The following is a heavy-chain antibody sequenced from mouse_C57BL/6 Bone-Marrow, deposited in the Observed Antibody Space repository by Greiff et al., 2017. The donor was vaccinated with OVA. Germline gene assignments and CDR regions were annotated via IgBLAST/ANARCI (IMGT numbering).Heavy chain of an antibody. J-gene: IGHJ2*01. V-gene: IGHV1-53*01. Sequence: QVQLKQPGTELVKPGASVKLSCKASGYTFTSYWMHWVKQRPGQGLEWIGNINPSNGGTNYNEKFKSKATLTVDKSSSTAYMQLSSLTSEDSAVYYCARSGKITTVVATSFDYWGQGTTLTVSS. CDR3: ARSGKITTVVATSFDY. CDR1: GYTFTSYW. D-gene: IGHD1-1*01. CDR2: INPSNGGT.